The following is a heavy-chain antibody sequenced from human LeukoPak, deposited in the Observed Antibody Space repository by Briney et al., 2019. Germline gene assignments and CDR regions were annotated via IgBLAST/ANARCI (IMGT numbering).Heavy chain of an antibody. J-gene: IGHJ6*04. D-gene: IGHD3-10*01. CDR3: AKSPYFYNSGRRVDV. CDR1: GFTFSSYG. V-gene: IGHV3-23*01. Sequence: GGSLRLSCAASGFTFSSYGMTWVRQAPGKGLEWVSSIRGSGGTSYYADSVKGRFTISRDSAKNMLFLQMNRLRADDTAVYYCAKSPYFYNSGRRVDVWGKGTTVTVSS. CDR2: IRGSGGTS.